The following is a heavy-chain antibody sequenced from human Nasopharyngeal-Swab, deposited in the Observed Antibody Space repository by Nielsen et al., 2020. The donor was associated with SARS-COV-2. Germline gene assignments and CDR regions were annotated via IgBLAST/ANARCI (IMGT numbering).Heavy chain of an antibody. CDR2: IYWDDDK. Sequence: SGPTLVKPTQTLTLTCTFSGFSLRTSGVGVGWIRQPPGKALEWLALIYWDDDKRYSPSLKSRLTITKDTSKNQVVLTMTNMDPVDTATYYCAHSSTMIVVADNWFDPWGQGTLVTVSS. J-gene: IGHJ5*02. V-gene: IGHV2-5*02. CDR3: AHSSTMIVVADNWFDP. CDR1: GFSLRTSGVG. D-gene: IGHD3-22*01.